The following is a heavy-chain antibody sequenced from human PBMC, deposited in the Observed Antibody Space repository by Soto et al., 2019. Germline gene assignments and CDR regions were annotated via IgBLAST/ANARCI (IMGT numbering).Heavy chain of an antibody. D-gene: IGHD6-13*01. V-gene: IGHV3-23*01. CDR1: GFTFCSYT. Sequence: GWSLRLSCEAPGFTFCSYTTSWVRQAPGKGLEWVSVNSGSGTSVYYADSVKGRVTISRDNSKNTLCLQIARVRVDETALYYCVCVRRSRWSEYYFDYSGPATTGTVPS. J-gene: IGHJ4*02. CDR2: NSGSGTSV. CDR3: VCVRRSRWSEYYFDY.